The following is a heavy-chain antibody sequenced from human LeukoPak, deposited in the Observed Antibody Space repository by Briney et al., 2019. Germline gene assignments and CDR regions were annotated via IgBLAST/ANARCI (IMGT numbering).Heavy chain of an antibody. CDR2: IYYIGST. D-gene: IGHD4/OR15-4a*01. CDR1: GGSISSYY. J-gene: IGHJ4*02. Sequence: SETLSLTCTVSGGSISSYYWSWIRRPPGKGLEWIGNIYYIGSTNYNPSLKSRVTISVDTSKNQFYLKLSSVTAADTAVYYCARGATELGMWGQGTLVTVSS. CDR3: ARGATELGM. V-gene: IGHV4-59*08.